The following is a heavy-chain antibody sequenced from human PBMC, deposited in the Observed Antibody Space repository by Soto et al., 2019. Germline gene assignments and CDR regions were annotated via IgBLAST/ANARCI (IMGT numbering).Heavy chain of an antibody. D-gene: IGHD4-17*01. CDR1: GGTFSSYT. CDR3: ARGWGYDYSDYGY. CDR2: VIPILNTA. J-gene: IGHJ4*02. Sequence: QVQLVQSGAEVKKPVSSVKVSCKASGGTFSSYTINWVRQAPGQGLEWMGRVIPILNTANYAQNRQGRDTITADKSTSIAYLQLSRLRSEDTAVYYCARGWGYDYSDYGYWGQGTLGTFSS. V-gene: IGHV1-69*08.